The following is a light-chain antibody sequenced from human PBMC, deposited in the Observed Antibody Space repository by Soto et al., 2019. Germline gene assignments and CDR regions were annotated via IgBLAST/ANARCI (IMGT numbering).Light chain of an antibody. V-gene: IGKV3-20*01. CDR2: GAS. J-gene: IGKJ1*01. Sequence: EIVLTQSPGTLSLSPGERATLSCRASQSVTSNYLAWYQQKPGQTPRLLIYGASSRATGIPDRFSGSGSGTDFTLTISRLESEDFAVYYCQQYSSSSSTFGQGTKVDIK. CDR1: QSVTSNY. CDR3: QQYSSSSST.